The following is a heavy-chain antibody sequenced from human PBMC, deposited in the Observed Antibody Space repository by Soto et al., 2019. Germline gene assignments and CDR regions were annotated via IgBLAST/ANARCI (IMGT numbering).Heavy chain of an antibody. D-gene: IGHD3-10*01. CDR3: ARQGFGQLNGLVDV. J-gene: IGHJ6*02. CDR1: GGSITSHY. CDR2: IHHSGST. Sequence: SETLSLTCSVSGGSITSHYCSWFRQPPGKGLEWIGYIHHSGSTSYNSSLKSRVTMSVDTSKNQFSLKVSSVTAADTALYYCARQGFGQLNGLVDVWGPGTTVTVSS. V-gene: IGHV4-59*08.